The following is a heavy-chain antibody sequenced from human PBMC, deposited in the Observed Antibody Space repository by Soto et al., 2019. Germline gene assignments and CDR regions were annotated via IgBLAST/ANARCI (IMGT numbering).Heavy chain of an antibody. CDR2: IYYSGST. CDR3: ARPYGYCSGGSCSHWFDP. CDR1: GGSISSSSYY. D-gene: IGHD2-15*01. V-gene: IGHV4-39*01. Sequence: QLQLQESGPGLVKPSETLSLTCTVSGGSISSSSYYWGWIRQPPGKGLEWIGSIYYSGSTYYNPSLKSRVTISVDTSKNQFSLKLSSVTAADTAVYYCARPYGYCSGGSCSHWFDPWGQGTLVTVSS. J-gene: IGHJ5*02.